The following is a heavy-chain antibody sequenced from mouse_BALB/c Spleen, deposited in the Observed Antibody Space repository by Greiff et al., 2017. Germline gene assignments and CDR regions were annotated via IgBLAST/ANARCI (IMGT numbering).Heavy chain of an antibody. J-gene: IGHJ3*01. CDR1: GYSFTSGYY. Sequence: EVQVVESGPGLVKPSQSLSLTCSVTGYSFTSGYYWNWIRQFPGNKLEWMGYISYDGSNNYNPSLKNRISISRYTSKNQFFLKLNSVTAEDTATYYCVRKDWRYGWGQGTLVTVSA. V-gene: IGHV3-6*02. CDR2: ISYDGSN. D-gene: IGHD2-14*01. CDR3: VRKDWRYG.